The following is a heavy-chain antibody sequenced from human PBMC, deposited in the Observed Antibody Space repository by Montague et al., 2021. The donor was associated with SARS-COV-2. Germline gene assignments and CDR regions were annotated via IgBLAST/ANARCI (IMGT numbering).Heavy chain of an antibody. D-gene: IGHD3-22*01. J-gene: IGHJ4*02. CDR2: INHSGST. V-gene: IGHV4-34*01. CDR3: ASGTKRVFTYDYDSSGYARDY. Sequence: SETLSLTCAVYGGSFSGYYWSWIRQPPGKGLEWIGEINHSGSTKYNPSLKSRVTISVDTSKNQFSLKLSSVTVADTAVYYCASGTKRVFTYDYDSSGYARDYWGQGTLVTVSS. CDR1: GGSFSGYY.